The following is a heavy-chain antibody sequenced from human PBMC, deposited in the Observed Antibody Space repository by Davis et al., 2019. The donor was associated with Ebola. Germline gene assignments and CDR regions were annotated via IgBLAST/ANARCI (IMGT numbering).Heavy chain of an antibody. CDR3: ARDRLSYYDFWSGPFPTYYYMDV. CDR1: GYSFTGYY. J-gene: IGHJ6*03. Sequence: ASVKVSCKASGYSFTGYYMHWVRQAPGQGLEWMGWINLSSGGTKYVQKFQGRVTMTRDTSTSTVYMELSSLRSEDTAVYYCARDRLSYYDFWSGPFPTYYYMDVWGEGTAVTVSS. CDR2: INLSSGGT. V-gene: IGHV1-2*02. D-gene: IGHD3-3*01.